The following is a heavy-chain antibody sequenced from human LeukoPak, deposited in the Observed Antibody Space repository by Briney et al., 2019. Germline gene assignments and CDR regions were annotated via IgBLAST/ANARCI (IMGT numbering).Heavy chain of an antibody. V-gene: IGHV4-30-4*08. CDR2: ISYTGTT. J-gene: IGHJ4*02. D-gene: IGHD2-21*02. Sequence: PSQTLSLTCTVSSGSISSGDYYWSWIRQPPGKGLEWIGYISYTGTTYYNPSLKSRVTISEDTSKNLFSPKLNSVTAADTALYYCARLGTAPFDYWGQGTLVTVSS. CDR1: SGSISSGDYY. CDR3: ARLGTAPFDY.